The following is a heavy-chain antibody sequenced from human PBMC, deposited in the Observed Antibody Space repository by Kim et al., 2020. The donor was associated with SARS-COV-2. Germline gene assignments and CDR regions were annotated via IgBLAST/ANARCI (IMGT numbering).Heavy chain of an antibody. Sequence: GGSLRLSCAASGFTFSSYEMNWVRQAPGKGLEWVSYISSSGSTIYYADSVKGRFTISRDNAKNSLYLQMNSLRAEDTAVYYCARDLYYGSGNYYFFYGMGVWVQGATVTVSS. D-gene: IGHD3-10*01. CDR3: ARDLYYGSGNYYFFYGMGV. CDR2: ISSSGSTI. CDR1: GFTFSSYE. J-gene: IGHJ6*02. V-gene: IGHV3-48*03.